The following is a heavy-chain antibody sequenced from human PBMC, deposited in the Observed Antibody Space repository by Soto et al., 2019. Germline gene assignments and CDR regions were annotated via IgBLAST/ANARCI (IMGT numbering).Heavy chain of an antibody. CDR2: SKGKTDGATI. Sequence: EAQLVESGGGLVKPGGSLRLSCVASNFTFNTAWMTWVRQAPGKGLEWVGRSKGKTDGATIDYAAPVKGRFTISRDASTNTMYLQMDSLKTADTGMYYCTTDPPEYHSYGKDVWGHGTTVTVSS. V-gene: IGHV3-15*07. CDR1: NFTFNTAW. CDR3: TTDPPEYHSYGKDV. J-gene: IGHJ6*02.